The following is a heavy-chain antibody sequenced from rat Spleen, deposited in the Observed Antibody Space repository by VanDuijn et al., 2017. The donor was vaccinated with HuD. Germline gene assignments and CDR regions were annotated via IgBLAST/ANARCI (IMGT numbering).Heavy chain of an antibody. CDR1: GFSFSMYG. Sequence: EVQLVDHGGGLVQPGRSLKLSCAPSGFSFSMYGMAWVRQAPTKGLEWVATISYDGSSPYYRDSVKGRFTISRDNAKSTLYLQMDSLRSEDTATYYCATGPRILRLDWFAYWGQGVMVTVSS. CDR3: ATGPRILRLDWFAY. CDR2: ISYDGSSP. V-gene: IGHV5-29*01. D-gene: IGHD1-6*01. J-gene: IGHJ2*01.